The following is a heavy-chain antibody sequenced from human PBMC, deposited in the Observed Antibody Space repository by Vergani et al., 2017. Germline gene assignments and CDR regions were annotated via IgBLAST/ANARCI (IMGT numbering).Heavy chain of an antibody. CDR1: GFTFSSYS. V-gene: IGHV3-48*01. Sequence: EVQLLDSGGGLVQPGGSLRLSCAASGFTFSSYSMNWVRQAPGKGLEWVSYISSSSSTIYYADSVKGRFTISRDNAKNSLYLQMNSLRAEDTAVYYCARAAFSAFDIWGQGTMVTVSS. D-gene: IGHD2/OR15-2a*01. J-gene: IGHJ3*02. CDR3: ARAAFSAFDI. CDR2: ISSSSSTI.